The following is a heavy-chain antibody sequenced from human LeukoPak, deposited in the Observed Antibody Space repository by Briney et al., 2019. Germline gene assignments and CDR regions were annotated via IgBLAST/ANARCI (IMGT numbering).Heavy chain of an antibody. CDR3: ARPYYYDSRIDP. Sequence: SQTLSLTCTVSGGSISSGDYHWSWNPQAPGKGLEWIAYIYYSGSTYYNPSLKSRVTMSADTSKNQLSLKLSSVTAADTAVYYCARPYYYDSRIDPWGQGILVTVSS. J-gene: IGHJ5*02. D-gene: IGHD3-22*01. CDR1: GGSISSGDYH. CDR2: IYYSGST. V-gene: IGHV4-30-4*01.